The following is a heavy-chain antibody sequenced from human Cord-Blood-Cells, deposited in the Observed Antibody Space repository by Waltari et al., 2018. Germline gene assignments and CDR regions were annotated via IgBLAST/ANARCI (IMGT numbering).Heavy chain of an antibody. CDR3: ATTGYCSSTSCFDY. D-gene: IGHD2-2*03. CDR1: GGSISSSSYY. J-gene: IGHJ4*02. Sequence: QLQLQESGPGLVKPSETLSLTCTVSGGSISSSSYYWGWIRQPPGKGLEWIGSINYSGSTYYNPSLKSRVTISVDTSKNQFSLKLSSVTAADTAVYYCATTGYCSSTSCFDYWGQGTLVTVSS. V-gene: IGHV4-39*01. CDR2: INYSGST.